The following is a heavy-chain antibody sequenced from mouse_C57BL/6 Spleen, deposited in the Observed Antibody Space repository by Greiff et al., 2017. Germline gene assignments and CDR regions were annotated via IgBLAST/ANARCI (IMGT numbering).Heavy chain of an antibody. D-gene: IGHD1-1*01. CDR1: GYTFTSYW. Sequence: VQLQQPGAELVKPGASVKLSCKASGYTFTSYWMQWVKQRPGQGLEWIGEIDPSDSYTNYNQKFKGKATLTVDTSSSTAYMQLSSLTSEDSAVYYCARDYYGTPFDYWGQGTTLTVSS. CDR3: ARDYYGTPFDY. J-gene: IGHJ2*01. V-gene: IGHV1-50*01. CDR2: IDPSDSYT.